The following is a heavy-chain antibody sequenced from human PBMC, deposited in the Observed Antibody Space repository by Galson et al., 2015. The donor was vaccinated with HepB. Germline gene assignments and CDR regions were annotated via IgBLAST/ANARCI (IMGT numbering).Heavy chain of an antibody. CDR3: ARNAETPNYDYVWGSYRYKTHYYYGMDV. D-gene: IGHD3-16*02. CDR1: RFTFSSYW. V-gene: IGHV3-7*03. Sequence: SLRLSCAASRFTFSSYWVTWVRQAPGKGLEWVGNIKQDGSEKYYVDSVKGRFTLSRDNAKNSLYLQMNGLRAEDTAVYYCARNAETPNYDYVWGSYRYKTHYYYGMDVWGQGTTVTVSS. J-gene: IGHJ6*02. CDR2: IKQDGSEK.